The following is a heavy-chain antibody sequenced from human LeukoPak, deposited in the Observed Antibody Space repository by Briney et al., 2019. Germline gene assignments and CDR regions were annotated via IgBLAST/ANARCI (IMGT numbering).Heavy chain of an antibody. CDR2: IYTSGST. V-gene: IGHV4-61*02. Sequence: SETLSLTCTVSGGSISSGSYYWSWIRQPAGKGLEWIGRIYTSGSTNYNPSLKSRVTISADTSKNQFSLKLSSVTAADTAVYYCARDGGIAVAGTPHWGQGTLVTVSS. CDR3: ARDGGIAVAGTPH. J-gene: IGHJ4*02. CDR1: GGSISSGSYY. D-gene: IGHD6-19*01.